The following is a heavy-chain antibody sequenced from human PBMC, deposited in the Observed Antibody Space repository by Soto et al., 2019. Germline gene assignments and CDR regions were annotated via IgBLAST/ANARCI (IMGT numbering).Heavy chain of an antibody. Sequence: QVQLVQSGAEVKKPGSSVKVSCKASGGTFSSYAINWVRQAPGQGLEWMGGIIPIFATADYAQKFQGRVTINADETTSTAYKELSSLRSEDTAVYYCAHCLLGVNYYYGMDVWGQGTTVTVSS. CDR1: GGTFSSYA. CDR3: AHCLLGVNYYYGMDV. CDR2: IIPIFATA. J-gene: IGHJ6*02. V-gene: IGHV1-69*12. D-gene: IGHD3-16*01.